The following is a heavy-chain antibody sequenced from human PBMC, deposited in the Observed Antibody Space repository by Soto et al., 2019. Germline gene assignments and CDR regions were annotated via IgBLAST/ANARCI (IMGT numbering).Heavy chain of an antibody. Sequence: GASVKVSCKASGYTFTGYYMHWVRQAPGQGLEWMGWINPNSGGTNYAQKFQGWVTMTRDTSISTAYMELSRLRSDDTAVYYCARGFGPQRLEYYDILTGYYYYFDYWGQGTLVTVSS. CDR1: GYTFTGYY. CDR3: ARGFGPQRLEYYDILTGYYYYFDY. J-gene: IGHJ4*02. CDR2: INPNSGGT. D-gene: IGHD3-9*01. V-gene: IGHV1-2*04.